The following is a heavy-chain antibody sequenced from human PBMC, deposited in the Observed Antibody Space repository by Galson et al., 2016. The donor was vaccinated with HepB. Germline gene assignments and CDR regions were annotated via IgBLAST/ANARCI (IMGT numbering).Heavy chain of an antibody. D-gene: IGHD6-6*01. CDR2: IFYSGIT. CDR3: ARCSRSSAYYYYGMDV. V-gene: IGHV4-39*07. Sequence: QVQLQESGPGLVKPSQTLSLTCAVSSGSISSSTYYWGWIRQPPGKGLEWIGSIFYSGITYYNPSLTSRVTISLDTSKNQVSLRLSSVTAADTALYYCARCSRSSAYYYYGMDVWGQGTTVIVSS. J-gene: IGHJ6*02. CDR1: SGSISSSTYY.